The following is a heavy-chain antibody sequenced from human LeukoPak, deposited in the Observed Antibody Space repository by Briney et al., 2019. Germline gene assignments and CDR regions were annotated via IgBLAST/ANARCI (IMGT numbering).Heavy chain of an antibody. CDR2: ICCRGRGITT. CDR1: GFTFSSYA. V-gene: IGHV3-23*01. CDR3: AKPDGDYVGQLHAFDI. Sequence: GGSLRLSCAVSGFTFSSYALSWVRQAPGKGLEWVSNICCRGRGITTYYADSGMGRFTISRDNSNNTLYLQMNSLRADDTAVYDCAKPDGDYVGQLHAFDIWGQGTMVTVSS. J-gene: IGHJ3*02. D-gene: IGHD4-17*01.